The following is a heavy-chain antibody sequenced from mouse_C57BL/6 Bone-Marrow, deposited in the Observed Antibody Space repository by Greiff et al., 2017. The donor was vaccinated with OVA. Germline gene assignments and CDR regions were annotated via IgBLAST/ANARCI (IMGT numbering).Heavy chain of an antibody. CDR1: GFTFSDFY. Sequence: DVMLVESGGGLVQSGRSLRLSCATSGFTFSDFYMEWVRQAPGKGLEWIAASRNKANDYTTEYSASVKGRFIVSRDTSQSILYLQMSALRAEDTAIYYCARDNWDWYFDVWGTGTTVTVSS. V-gene: IGHV7-1*01. CDR3: ARDNWDWYFDV. J-gene: IGHJ1*03. CDR2: SRNKANDYTT. D-gene: IGHD4-1*01.